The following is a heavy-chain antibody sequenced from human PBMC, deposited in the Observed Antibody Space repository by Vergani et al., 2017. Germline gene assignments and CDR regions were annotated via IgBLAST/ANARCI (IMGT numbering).Heavy chain of an antibody. CDR2: MFHTGEA. Sequence: QIQLQESGPGLVKPSETLSLTCSVSGYSISRGFYWAWIRQTPEKGLEWIGGMFHTGEASNSPSLQSRVAFSMDTSKNQFSLPLTSLTAADTAVYFCGVIMVRSPRPDNWFDSWGRGTLVTVSS. CDR1: GYSISRGFY. CDR3: GVIMVRSPRPDNWFDS. V-gene: IGHV4-38-2*02. J-gene: IGHJ5*01. D-gene: IGHD3-10*01.